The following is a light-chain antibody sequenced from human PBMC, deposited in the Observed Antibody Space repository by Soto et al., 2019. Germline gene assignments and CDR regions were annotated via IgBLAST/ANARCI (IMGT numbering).Light chain of an antibody. CDR2: EDN. CDR1: SSDVGGYNY. Sequence: QSVLTQPPSASGSPGQSVAISCTGTSSDVGGYNYVSWYQQHPGKAPKLMIYEDNKRPSGVPDRFSGSKSGNTASLTVSGLKDEDEADYYCSSYAGSSNVFGTGTKSPS. V-gene: IGLV2-8*01. J-gene: IGLJ1*01. CDR3: SSYAGSSNV.